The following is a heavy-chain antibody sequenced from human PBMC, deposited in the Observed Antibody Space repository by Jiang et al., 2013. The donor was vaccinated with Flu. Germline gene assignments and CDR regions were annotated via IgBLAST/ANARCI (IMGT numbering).Heavy chain of an antibody. CDR2: ISYNGDS. Sequence: PGLVKPSETLSLTCSVSGVSISSPTNYWAWIRQPPGKGLEWIGTISYNGDSFSIPSFTSRITLSVDMSGNQFSLRLKYVSAADTAVYYCARQEKNYYYFMDVWGRGTTVTVSS. V-gene: IGHV4-39*07. CDR3: ARQEKNYYYFMDV. J-gene: IGHJ6*03. D-gene: IGHD2/OR15-2a*01. CDR1: GVSISSPTNY.